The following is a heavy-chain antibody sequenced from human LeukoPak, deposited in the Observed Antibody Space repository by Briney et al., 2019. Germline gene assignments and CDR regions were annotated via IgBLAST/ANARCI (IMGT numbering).Heavy chain of an antibody. J-gene: IGHJ3*02. Sequence: SETLSLTXTVSGDSITSANYFWSRIRQPPGEDLEWIGYMPYNGGASYNPSLKSRATISLDTSKNEFSLRLSSVTAPDTATYYCAREVNVPAGSDGFDIWGQGTMVTVSP. CDR3: AREVNVPAGSDGFDI. D-gene: IGHD2-2*01. V-gene: IGHV4-30-4*01. CDR2: MPYNGGA. CDR1: GDSITSANYF.